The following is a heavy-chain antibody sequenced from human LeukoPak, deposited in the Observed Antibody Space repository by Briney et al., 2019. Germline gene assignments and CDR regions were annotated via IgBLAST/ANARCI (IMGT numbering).Heavy chain of an antibody. J-gene: IGHJ5*02. Sequence: GGSLRLSCAASGFTFSSYSMNWVRQAPGKGLEWVSYISSSSSTIYYADSLKGRFTISRDNAKNSLYLQMNSLRAEDTAVYYCARGYCSSTSCYHGGWFDPWGQGTLVTVSS. V-gene: IGHV3-48*04. CDR1: GFTFSSYS. CDR3: ARGYCSSTSCYHGGWFDP. D-gene: IGHD2-2*01. CDR2: ISSSSSTI.